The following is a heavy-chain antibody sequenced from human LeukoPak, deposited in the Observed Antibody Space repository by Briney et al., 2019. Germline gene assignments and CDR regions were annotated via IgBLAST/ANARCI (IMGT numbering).Heavy chain of an antibody. V-gene: IGHV3-48*03. Sequence: PGGSLRLSCAASGFTFSSHDMNWVRQGPGKGLEWLSYISSGSTTMDYADSVKGRFTISRDNAKNSLFLQMNSLRAEDTGTYYCARDRGNSAYGAWFDSWGQGTLVTVSS. J-gene: IGHJ5*01. D-gene: IGHD5-12*01. CDR3: ARDRGNSAYGAWFDS. CDR1: GFTFSSHD. CDR2: ISSGSTTM.